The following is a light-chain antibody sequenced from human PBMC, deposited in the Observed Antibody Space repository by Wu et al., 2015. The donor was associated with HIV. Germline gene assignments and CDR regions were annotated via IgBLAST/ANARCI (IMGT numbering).Light chain of an antibody. Sequence: DIQMTQSPSTLSASVGDRITITCRASQNIKSWLAWYQQKPGKAPKLLLYEASTLDTGIPSRFSGTGSGTDFTLTISSLQPDDFATYYCQQYNSYSWTFGQGTKVEIK. CDR3: QQYNSYSWT. CDR1: QNIKSW. V-gene: IGKV1-5*03. CDR2: EAS. J-gene: IGKJ1*01.